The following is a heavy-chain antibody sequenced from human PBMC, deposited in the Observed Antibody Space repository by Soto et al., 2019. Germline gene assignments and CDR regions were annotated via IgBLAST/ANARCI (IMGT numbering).Heavy chain of an antibody. CDR1: HGSITSGDYC. CDR3: ARVVVGGTRQTGSDH. J-gene: IGHJ4*02. Sequence: SETLSLTCTVSHGSITSGDYCWAWIRQPPGRGLELIGSVHSSGGTNYSPSLKSRSSISIDKSKNQFSLKLTSVDAGDTAFYFCARVVVGGTRQTGSDHWGQGTPVTVSS. D-gene: IGHD2-15*01. CDR2: VHSSGGT. V-gene: IGHV4-39*01.